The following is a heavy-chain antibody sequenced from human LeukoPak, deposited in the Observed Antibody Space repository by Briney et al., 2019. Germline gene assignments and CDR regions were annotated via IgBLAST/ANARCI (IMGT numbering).Heavy chain of an antibody. J-gene: IGHJ4*02. CDR2: ICSSSSYI. CDR1: GFTFSSYS. Sequence: PGGSLRLSCAASGFTFSSYSMNWVRQAPGKGLEWVSSICSSSSYIYYADSVKGRFTISRDNAKNSLYLQMNSLRAEDTAVYYCARDRIGLELYWGQGTLVTVSS. D-gene: IGHD1-7*01. V-gene: IGHV3-21*01. CDR3: ARDRIGLELY.